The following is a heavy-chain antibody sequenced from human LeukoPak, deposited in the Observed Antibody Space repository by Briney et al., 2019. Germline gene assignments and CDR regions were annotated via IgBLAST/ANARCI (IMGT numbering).Heavy chain of an antibody. CDR2: IRNSGSTV. CDR3: ALGTINKDYYFGMDV. D-gene: IGHD2-8*01. J-gene: IGHJ6*02. V-gene: IGHV3-11*01. Sequence: GGSLGLSCAASGFTFSDYYMTWLRQAPGKGLEWLSYIRNSGSTVFYADSVKGRFTVSRDNAKRSLYLQIESLRDDDTAVYHCALGTINKDYYFGMDVWGQGTTVTVSS. CDR1: GFTFSDYY.